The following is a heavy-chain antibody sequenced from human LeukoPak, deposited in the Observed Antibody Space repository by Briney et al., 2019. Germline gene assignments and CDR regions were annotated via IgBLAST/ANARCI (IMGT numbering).Heavy chain of an antibody. V-gene: IGHV4-39*07. Sequence: SETLSLTCTVSGGSISSSSYYWGWIRQPPGKGLEWIGSIYYSGSTYYNPSLKSRVTISVDTSKNQFSLKLSSVTAADTAVYYCARDRTDTAMVQANDYWGQGTLVTVSS. D-gene: IGHD5-18*01. CDR1: GGSISSSSYY. J-gene: IGHJ4*02. CDR3: ARDRTDTAMVQANDY. CDR2: IYYSGST.